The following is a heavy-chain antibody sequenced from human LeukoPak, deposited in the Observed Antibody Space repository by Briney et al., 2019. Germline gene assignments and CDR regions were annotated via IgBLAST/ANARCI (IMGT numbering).Heavy chain of an antibody. CDR1: GGSISPYY. Sequence: SETLSLTCTVSGGSISPYYWSWIRQPPGKGLEWIGYIYYSGTTHYNPSLESRVTMSVDTSKNQFSLKLSSVTAADTAVYYCATHYDVLTGYAAAAFDIWGQGTMITVSS. V-gene: IGHV4-59*08. CDR2: IYYSGTT. CDR3: ATHYDVLTGYAAAAFDI. D-gene: IGHD3-9*01. J-gene: IGHJ3*02.